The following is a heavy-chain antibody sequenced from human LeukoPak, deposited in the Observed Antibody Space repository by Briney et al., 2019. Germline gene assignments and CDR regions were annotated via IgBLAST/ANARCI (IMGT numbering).Heavy chain of an antibody. V-gene: IGHV4-34*01. D-gene: IGHD3-22*01. CDR1: GGSFSDYY. Sequence: SETLSLTCAVYGGSFSDYYWNWILQPPGKGLEWIGEINHSGSTNYNPSLKSRVTMSVDTFKNQFSLTLSSVTAADTAVYYCARVQDFETRGYYLGYWGHGTLATVSS. CDR2: INHSGST. CDR3: ARVQDFETRGYYLGY. J-gene: IGHJ4*01.